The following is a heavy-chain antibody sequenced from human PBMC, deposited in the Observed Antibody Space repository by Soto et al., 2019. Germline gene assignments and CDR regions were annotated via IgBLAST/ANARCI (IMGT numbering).Heavy chain of an antibody. D-gene: IGHD7-27*01. V-gene: IGHV3-74*01. Sequence: VQLVESGGGLVQPGGSLRLSCAASGVTFSSYWMHWVRQAPGKGLVWVSRINSDGSSTFYADSVKGRFTISRDNAKNTLYLQMNSLRAEDMAVYYCASSLLTPFDYWGQGTLVTVSS. CDR2: INSDGSST. CDR1: GVTFSSYW. CDR3: ASSLLTPFDY. J-gene: IGHJ4*02.